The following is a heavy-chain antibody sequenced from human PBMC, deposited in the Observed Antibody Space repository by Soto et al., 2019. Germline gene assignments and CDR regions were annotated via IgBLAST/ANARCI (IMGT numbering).Heavy chain of an antibody. V-gene: IGHV4-59*01. J-gene: IGHJ4*02. Sequence: SETLSLTCTVSGGSISSYYWSWIRQPPGKGLEWIGYIYYSGSTNYNPSLKSRVTISVDTAKNQFSLKLSSVTAADTAVYYCARASSGSYFDYWGQGTLVTVSS. D-gene: IGHD1-26*01. CDR2: IYYSGST. CDR3: ARASSGSYFDY. CDR1: GGSISSYY.